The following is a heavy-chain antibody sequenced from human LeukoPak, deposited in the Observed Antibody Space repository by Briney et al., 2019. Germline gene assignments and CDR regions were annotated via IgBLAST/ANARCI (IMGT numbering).Heavy chain of an antibody. Sequence: SETLFLTCSVPGGSISSYYWSSIRQPPGKGLGRIGYNYYSGSTNYNPSLKSRVTISVDTSKNQFSLKLSSVTAADTAVYYCARFRRYCSSTSCYIYYYYGMDVWGQGTTVTVSS. CDR3: ARFRRYCSSTSCYIYYYYGMDV. V-gene: IGHV4-59*08. J-gene: IGHJ6*02. D-gene: IGHD2-2*02. CDR1: GGSISSYY. CDR2: NYYSGST.